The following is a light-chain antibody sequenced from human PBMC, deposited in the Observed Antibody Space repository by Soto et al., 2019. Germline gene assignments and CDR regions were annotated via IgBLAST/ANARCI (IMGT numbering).Light chain of an antibody. V-gene: IGKV3-20*01. Sequence: EIVLTQSPGTLSLSPGERATLSCRASQSITYNYLSWYQQKPSQAPRILIYLASTRATGIPDRFSDSVTGTDIALTISRLEPEVFAVYYCQQYGDSPPRYTFGQGTELDIK. CDR2: LAS. J-gene: IGKJ2*01. CDR3: QQYGDSPPRYT. CDR1: QSITYNY.